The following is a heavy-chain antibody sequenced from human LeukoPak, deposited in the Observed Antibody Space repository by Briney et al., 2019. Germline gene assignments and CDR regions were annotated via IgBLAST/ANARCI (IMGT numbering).Heavy chain of an antibody. CDR3: ARDQGYGMDV. CDR2: INHSGST. Sequence: SETLSLTCAVYGGSFSGYYWSWIRQPPGKGLEWIGKINHSGSTNYNPSLKSRVTISVDTSKNQFSLNLSSVTAADTAVYYCARDQGYGMDVWGQGTTVTVSS. CDR1: GGSFSGYY. V-gene: IGHV4-34*01. J-gene: IGHJ6*02.